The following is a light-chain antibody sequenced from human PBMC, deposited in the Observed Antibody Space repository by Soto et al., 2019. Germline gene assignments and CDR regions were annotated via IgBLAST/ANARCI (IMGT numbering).Light chain of an antibody. CDR1: QSNGIY. V-gene: IGKV1-39*01. CDR2: AAS. CDR3: QQTYSSPQT. J-gene: IGKJ2*01. Sequence: DIQMTQSPSSLSASVGDRVTITCRASQSNGIYLNWYHQKPGKAPKLLIYAASNLHSGVPSRFSGSGSGTDFTLTINSLQSEDFATYHCQQTYSSPQTFGQGTKLEI.